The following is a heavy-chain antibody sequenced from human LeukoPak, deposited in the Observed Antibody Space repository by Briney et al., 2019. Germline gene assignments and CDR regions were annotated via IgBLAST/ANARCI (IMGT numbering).Heavy chain of an antibody. CDR3: ARALPFGGYYDY. D-gene: IGHD3-22*01. CDR1: GFTISSNY. Sequence: GGSLRLSCAASGFTISSNYMNWVRQDPGMGLEWVSVIYGGGTTYYGDSVKGRLAISRDNSKNTLYLQMNSLRAEDTAVYYCARALPFGGYYDYWGQGTLVTVSS. V-gene: IGHV3-53*01. J-gene: IGHJ4*02. CDR2: IYGGGTT.